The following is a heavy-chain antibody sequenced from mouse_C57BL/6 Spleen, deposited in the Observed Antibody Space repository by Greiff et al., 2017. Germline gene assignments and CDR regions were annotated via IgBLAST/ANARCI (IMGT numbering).Heavy chain of an antibody. CDR1: GFTFTDYY. D-gene: IGHD2-1*01. J-gene: IGHJ2*01. Sequence: EVKLVESGGGLVQPGGSLSLSCAASGFTFTDYYMSWVRQPPGKALEWLGFIRNKANGYTTEYSASVKGRFTISRDNSQSILYLQMNALRAEDSAPHYCARYDGNYAGYCGAGTPLTVSS. CDR3: ARYDGNYAGY. CDR2: IRNKANGYTT. V-gene: IGHV7-3*01.